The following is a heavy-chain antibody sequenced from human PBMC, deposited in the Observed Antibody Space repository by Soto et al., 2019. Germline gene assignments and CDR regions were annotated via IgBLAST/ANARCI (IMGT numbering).Heavy chain of an antibody. D-gene: IGHD6-13*01. CDR2: IIPYYNTL. CDR1: EGTFNSYA. J-gene: IGHJ4*02. CDR3: ASGASRWYPYFVDS. V-gene: IGHV1-69*01. Sequence: QAQVVQSGAEVRKPESSVKLSCKASEGTFNSYAIAWVRQAPGQGLEWMGGIIPYYNTLNYAQKFQDRVTITADDSTNTVYMELSSLRSDDTAVYFCASGASRWYPYFVDSWAQGTLVTVSS.